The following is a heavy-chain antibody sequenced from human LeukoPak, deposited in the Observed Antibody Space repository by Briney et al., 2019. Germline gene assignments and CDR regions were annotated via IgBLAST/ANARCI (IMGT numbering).Heavy chain of an antibody. CDR1: GFTFSSYA. CDR2: ISGSGGST. Sequence: GGSLRLSCAASGFTFSSYAMSWVRQAPGKGLEWVSAISGSGGSTYYADSVKGRFTISRDNSKNPLYLQMNSLRAEDTAVYYCAKTKNVLRYFDWLSDPLYYFDYWGQGPLVTVSS. J-gene: IGHJ4*02. CDR3: AKTKNVLRYFDWLSDPLYYFDY. V-gene: IGHV3-23*01. D-gene: IGHD3-9*01.